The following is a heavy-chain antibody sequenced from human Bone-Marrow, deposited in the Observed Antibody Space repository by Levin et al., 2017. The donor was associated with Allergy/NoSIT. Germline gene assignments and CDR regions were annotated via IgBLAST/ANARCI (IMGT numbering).Heavy chain of an antibody. Sequence: GGSLRLSCAASGFTFSDYAMNWVRQAPGQGLEWVSYISSSGGTIYYADSVKGRFTISRDYAKNSLSLQMDSLRTEDTAFYYCVRDAYIFGRNGPRVHYWGQGKLVTVSS. CDR1: GFTFSDYA. D-gene: IGHD3-3*02. V-gene: IGHV3-48*01. CDR2: ISSSGGTI. J-gene: IGHJ4*02. CDR3: VRDAYIFGRNGPRVHY.